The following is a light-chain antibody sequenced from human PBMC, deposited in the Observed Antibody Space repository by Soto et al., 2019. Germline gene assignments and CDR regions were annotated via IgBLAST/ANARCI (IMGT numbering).Light chain of an antibody. CDR1: QSINNW. Sequence: DIQMAQSPSTLSASVGDRVTITCRASQSINNWLAWYQQKPGRAPRLLIYKASSLQGGVPSRFSGSGSGTEFTLTINSLQPDDFATYFCQQYHSYPWTFDQGTKVEIK. J-gene: IGKJ1*01. V-gene: IGKV1-5*03. CDR2: KAS. CDR3: QQYHSYPWT.